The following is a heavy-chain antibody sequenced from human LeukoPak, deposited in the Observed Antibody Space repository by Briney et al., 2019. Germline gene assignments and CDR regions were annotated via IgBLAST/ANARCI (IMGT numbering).Heavy chain of an antibody. V-gene: IGHV3-48*03. J-gene: IGHJ3*02. D-gene: IGHD4-17*01. CDR3: ARDFGRNGDFHAFDI. Sequence: GGSLRLSCAASGFTFNTYEMNWVRQAPGKGLEWVSYISSGAGSIYYADSVKGRFTISRDNAENSLYLQMNSLRAEDTAVYYCARDFGRNGDFHAFDIWGQRTMVTVSS. CDR2: ISSGAGSI. CDR1: GFTFNTYE.